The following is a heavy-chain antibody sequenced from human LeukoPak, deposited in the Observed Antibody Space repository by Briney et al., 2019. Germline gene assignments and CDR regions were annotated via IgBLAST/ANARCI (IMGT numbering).Heavy chain of an antibody. CDR1: GFTFSSYS. V-gene: IGHV3-21*01. J-gene: IGHJ4*02. CDR3: ARGHGSMGSYYRGPFDY. D-gene: IGHD3-10*01. Sequence: GGSLRLSCAASGFTFSSYSMNWVRQAPGKGLGWVSSISSSSSYIYYADSVKGRFTISRDNAKNSLYLQMNSLRAEDTAVYYCARGHGSMGSYYRGPFDYWGQGTLVTASS. CDR2: ISSSSSYI.